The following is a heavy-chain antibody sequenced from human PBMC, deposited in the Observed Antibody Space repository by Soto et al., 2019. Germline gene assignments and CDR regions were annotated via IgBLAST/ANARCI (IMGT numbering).Heavy chain of an antibody. CDR2: IYYSGST. CDR3: ARAWYYGSGSYGFDY. V-gene: IGHV4-59*01. D-gene: IGHD3-10*01. CDR1: GGSISSYY. J-gene: IGHJ4*02. Sequence: PSETLSLTCTVSGGSISSYYWSWIRQPPGKGLEWIGYIYYSGSTNYNPSLKSRVTISVDTSKNQFSLKLSSVTAADTAVYYCARAWYYGSGSYGFDYWGQGTLVTVSS.